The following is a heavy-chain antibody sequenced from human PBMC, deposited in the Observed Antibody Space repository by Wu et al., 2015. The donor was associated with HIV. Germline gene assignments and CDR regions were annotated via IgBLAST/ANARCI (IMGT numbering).Heavy chain of an antibody. V-gene: IGHV1-46*01. CDR3: ARDHGIAVAGPNWFDP. Sequence: QVQLVQSGAEVKKPGASVKVSCKASGYTFTSYYMHWVRQAPGQGLEWMGIINPSGGSTSYAQKFQGRVTMTRDTSTSTVYMELSSLRSEDTAVYYCARDHGIAVAGPNWFDPLGPREPWSPSP. D-gene: IGHD6-19*01. CDR1: GYTFTSYY. CDR2: INPSGGST. J-gene: IGHJ5*02.